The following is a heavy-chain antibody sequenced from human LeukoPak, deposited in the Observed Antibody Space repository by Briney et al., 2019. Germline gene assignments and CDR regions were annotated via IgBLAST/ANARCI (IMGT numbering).Heavy chain of an antibody. CDR3: AKAGYGSGSYYNNWFDP. D-gene: IGHD3-10*01. J-gene: IGHJ5*02. CDR2: ISGSGGST. V-gene: IGHV3-23*01. Sequence: PGGSLRLSCAASGFTFSSYAMSWVRQAPGKGLEWVSAISGSGGSTYYADSVKGRFTISRDNSKNTLYLQMYSLRAEDTAVYYCAKAGYGSGSYYNNWFDPWGQGTLVTVSS. CDR1: GFTFSSYA.